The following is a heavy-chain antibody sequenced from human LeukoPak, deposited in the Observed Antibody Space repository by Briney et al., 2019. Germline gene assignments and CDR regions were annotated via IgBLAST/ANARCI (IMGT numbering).Heavy chain of an antibody. Sequence: SETLSLTCTVSGGSISSGGYYWSWIRQHPGKGLEWIGYIYYSGSTYYNPSLKSRVTISVDTPKNQFSLKLSSVTAADTAVYYCARVASGVGYNWFDPWGQGTLVTVSS. CDR3: ARVASGVGYNWFDP. J-gene: IGHJ5*02. CDR1: GGSISSGGYY. CDR2: IYYSGST. V-gene: IGHV4-31*03. D-gene: IGHD2-15*01.